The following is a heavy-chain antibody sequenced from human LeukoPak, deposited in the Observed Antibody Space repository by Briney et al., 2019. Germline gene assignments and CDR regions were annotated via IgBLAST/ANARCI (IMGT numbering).Heavy chain of an antibody. V-gene: IGHV4-61*01. Sequence: SETLSLTCTVFGGSVSSSTYHWFWIRQPPGKGLEWIGFTYNGGSTYYNPSLRSRVTISVGMAKNQFSLKVMSVTAADTAVYYCVRGHGGYWGQGTLVTVSS. CDR1: GGSVSSSTYH. J-gene: IGHJ4*02. CDR2: TYNGGST. CDR3: VRGHGGY.